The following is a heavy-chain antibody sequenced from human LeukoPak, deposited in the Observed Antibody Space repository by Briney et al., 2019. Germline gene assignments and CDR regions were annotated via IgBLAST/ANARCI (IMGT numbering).Heavy chain of an antibody. V-gene: IGHV3-NL1*01. CDR3: ARRAGAYSHPYDY. CDR2: IYSGST. J-gene: IGHJ4*02. D-gene: IGHD4/OR15-4a*01. CDR1: GFTFSSYG. Sequence: GGSLRLSCGASGFTFSSYGMHWVRQAPGKGLEWVSFIYSGSTHYSDSVKGRFTISRDNSKNTLYLQMNSLRAEDTAVYYCARRAGAYSHPYDYWGQGTLVTVSS.